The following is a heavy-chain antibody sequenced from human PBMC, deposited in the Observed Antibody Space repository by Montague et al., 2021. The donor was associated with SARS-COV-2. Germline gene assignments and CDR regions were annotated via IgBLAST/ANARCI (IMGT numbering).Heavy chain of an antibody. D-gene: IGHD2-8*01. V-gene: IGHV4-30-4*08. CDR3: AYMLMGAAELAN. CDR1: GGSIISRLYY. J-gene: IGHJ4*02. Sequence: SQTLSLTCTVSGGSIISRLYYWSWIRQPPGKGLEWIGKIYFSGRTYYNPSLKGRVTISVDTSKNQFSLKLSSVTATDTAVYFCAYMLMGAAELANWGQGTLVTVSS. CDR2: IYFSGRT.